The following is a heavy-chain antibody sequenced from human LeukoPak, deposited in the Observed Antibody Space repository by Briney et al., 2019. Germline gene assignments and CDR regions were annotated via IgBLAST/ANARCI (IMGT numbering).Heavy chain of an antibody. Sequence: SETLSLTCTVSGASISSYYWSWIRQPPGKGLEWIGYIYYSGSTRYNPSLKSRVTISVDTSKNQFSLKLSSVTAEDTAVYYCARVGILRFPSNWFDPWGQGTLVTVSS. J-gene: IGHJ5*02. V-gene: IGHV4-59*01. CDR3: ARVGILRFPSNWFDP. D-gene: IGHD3-3*01. CDR2: IYYSGST. CDR1: GASISSYY.